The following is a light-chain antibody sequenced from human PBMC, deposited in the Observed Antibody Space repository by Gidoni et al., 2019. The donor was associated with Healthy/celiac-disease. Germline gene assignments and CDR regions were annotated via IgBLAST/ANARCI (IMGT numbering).Light chain of an antibody. CDR1: QSVSSSY. CDR2: GAS. CDR3: QQYGSSPPWP. V-gene: IGKV3-20*01. Sequence: EIVLTQSPGTLSLSPGERATLSCRASQSVSSSYLAWYQQKPGQAPRLLIDGASSMATGIPDRFSGSGSGTDFTLTISRLEPEDFAVYYCQQYGSSPPWPFGQGTKVEIK. J-gene: IGKJ1*01.